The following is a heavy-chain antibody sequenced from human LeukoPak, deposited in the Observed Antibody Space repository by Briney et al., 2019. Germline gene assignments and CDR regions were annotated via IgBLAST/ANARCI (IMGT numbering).Heavy chain of an antibody. V-gene: IGHV3-74*01. Sequence: PGGSLRLSCVDSEFTFRRYWMHWVRQAPGEGLVWVSRINTDGRTTDYADSVKGRFTISRDNSKNTLYLQMNSLRAEDTAVYYCAREGTSSSWYRWFDPWGQGTLVTVSS. CDR1: EFTFRRYW. D-gene: IGHD6-13*01. CDR2: INTDGRTT. J-gene: IGHJ5*02. CDR3: AREGTSSSWYRWFDP.